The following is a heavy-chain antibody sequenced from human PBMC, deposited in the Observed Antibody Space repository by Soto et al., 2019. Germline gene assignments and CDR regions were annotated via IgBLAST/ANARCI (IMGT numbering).Heavy chain of an antibody. D-gene: IGHD3-16*01. CDR3: ARATFGQRPAQSKWYYGMDV. CDR1: GGSISSYY. CDR2: IYYSGST. Sequence: PSETLSLTCTVSGGSISSYYWSWIRQPPGKGLEWIGYIYYSGSTNHNPSLKSRVTISVDTSKNQFSLKLSSVTAADTAVYYCARATFGQRPAQSKWYYGMDVWGQGTTVTVSS. J-gene: IGHJ6*02. V-gene: IGHV4-59*01.